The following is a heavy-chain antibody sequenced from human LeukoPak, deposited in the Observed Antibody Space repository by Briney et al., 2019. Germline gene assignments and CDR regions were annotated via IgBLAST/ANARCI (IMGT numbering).Heavy chain of an antibody. CDR1: GGTFSSYA. CDR2: IIPIFGTA. D-gene: IGHD3-22*01. J-gene: IGHJ5*02. V-gene: IGHV1-69*13. Sequence: ASVKVFCKASGGTFSSYAISWVRQAPGQGLEWMGGIIPIFGTANYAQKFQGRVTITADESTSTAYMELSSLRSEDTAVYYCARKSYYDSSGYYSGWFDPWGQGTLVTVSS. CDR3: ARKSYYDSSGYYSGWFDP.